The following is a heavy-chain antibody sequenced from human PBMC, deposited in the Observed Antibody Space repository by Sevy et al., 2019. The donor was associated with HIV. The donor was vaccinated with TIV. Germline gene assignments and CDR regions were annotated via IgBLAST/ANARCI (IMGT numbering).Heavy chain of an antibody. Sequence: GGSLRLSCAASGFTFSSYGMLWVRQAPGKGLEWVTSILYDGSNKYYADSLKGRFTISRDNSKNMLYLQMNSLRVEDTANYYCARGLAALPGYYYGLDVWGQGTTVTVSS. CDR3: ARGLAALPGYYYGLDV. CDR2: ILYDGSNK. J-gene: IGHJ6*02. D-gene: IGHD6-6*01. V-gene: IGHV3-30*03. CDR1: GFTFSSYG.